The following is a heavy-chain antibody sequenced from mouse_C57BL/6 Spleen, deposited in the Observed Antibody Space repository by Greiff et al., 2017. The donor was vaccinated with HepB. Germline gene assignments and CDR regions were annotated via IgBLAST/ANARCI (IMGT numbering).Heavy chain of an antibody. CDR1: GYTFTSYW. CDR3: ASGDYGYDEGYAMDY. CDR2: IDPNSGGT. J-gene: IGHJ4*01. V-gene: IGHV1-72*01. Sequence: QVHVKQPGAELVKPGASVKLSCKASGYTFTSYWMHWVKQRPGRGLEWIGRIDPNSGGTKYNEKFKSKATLTVDKPSSTAYMQLSSLTSEDSAVYYCASGDYGYDEGYAMDYWGQGTSVTVSS. D-gene: IGHD2-2*01.